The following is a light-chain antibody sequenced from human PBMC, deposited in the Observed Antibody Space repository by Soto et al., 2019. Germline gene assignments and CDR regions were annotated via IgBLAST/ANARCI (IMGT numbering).Light chain of an antibody. J-gene: IGKJ4*01. CDR2: DAS. Sequence: DIQMTQSPSSLSASVGDRVTITCQASQDITHYVHWFQQKPGKATKLLIYDASNLETGVPSRFSGSGSGTDFTFTISSLQPEDMATYYCQQYDNLPLTFGGGTKVDIK. V-gene: IGKV1-33*01. CDR1: QDITHY. CDR3: QQYDNLPLT.